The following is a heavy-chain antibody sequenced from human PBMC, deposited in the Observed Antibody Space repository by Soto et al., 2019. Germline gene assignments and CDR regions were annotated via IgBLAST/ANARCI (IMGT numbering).Heavy chain of an antibody. Sequence: QVQLVESGGGVVQPGRSLRLSCAASGFTFSSYGMHWVRQAPGKGLEWVAVISYDGSNKYYADSVKGRFTISRDNSKNTLYLQMNSLRAEDTAVYYCAKSDQYSSSSRADYYYGMDVWGQGTTVTVSS. CDR3: AKSDQYSSSSRADYYYGMDV. J-gene: IGHJ6*02. CDR1: GFTFSSYG. CDR2: ISYDGSNK. V-gene: IGHV3-30*18. D-gene: IGHD6-6*01.